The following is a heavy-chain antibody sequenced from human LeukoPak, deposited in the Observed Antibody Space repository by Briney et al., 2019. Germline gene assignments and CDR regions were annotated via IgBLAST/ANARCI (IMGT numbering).Heavy chain of an antibody. J-gene: IGHJ4*02. CDR2: MNPNSGNT. CDR1: GYTFTGYY. Sequence: ASVKVSCKASGYTFTGYYMHWVRQATGQGLEWMGWMNPNSGNTGYAQKFQGRVTITRNTSISTAYMELSSLRSEDTAVYYCARGRGLERFDYWGQGTLVTVSS. CDR3: ARGRGLERFDY. D-gene: IGHD3-3*01. V-gene: IGHV1-8*03.